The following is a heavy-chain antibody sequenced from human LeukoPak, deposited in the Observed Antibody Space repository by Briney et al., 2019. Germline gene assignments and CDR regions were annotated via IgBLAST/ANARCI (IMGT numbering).Heavy chain of an antibody. D-gene: IGHD3-22*01. J-gene: IGHJ4*02. CDR3: ARDHYYDSSGYGRDY. V-gene: IGHV3-7*03. CDR1: GFTFSIYW. CDR2: IKQDGSEK. Sequence: GGSLRLSCAASGFTFSIYWMSWVRQAPGKGLEGVANIKQDGSEKYYVDSVKGRFTISRDNAKNSLYLQMNSLRAEDTALYYCARDHYYDSSGYGRDYWGQGTLVTVSS.